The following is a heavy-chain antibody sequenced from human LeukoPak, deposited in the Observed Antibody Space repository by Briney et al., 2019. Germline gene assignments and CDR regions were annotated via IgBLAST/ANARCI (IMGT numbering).Heavy chain of an antibody. CDR2: IHLNGIT. CDR3: ARVISSAWRQMDL. Sequence: SETLSLTCSVSGGSITSYAWWSWVRQPPGKGLEWIGEIHLNGITNSNPSLKSRVTMSIDKSKNQLSLNLRSVTAADTAVYYCARVISSAWRQMDLWGQGSLVTVSS. D-gene: IGHD3-22*01. V-gene: IGHV4-4*02. J-gene: IGHJ5*02. CDR1: GGSITSYAW.